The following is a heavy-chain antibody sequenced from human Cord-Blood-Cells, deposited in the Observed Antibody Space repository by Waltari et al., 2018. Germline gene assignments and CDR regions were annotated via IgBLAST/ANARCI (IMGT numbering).Heavy chain of an antibody. Sequence: QVQLQESGPGLVKPSQTLSLTCTVSGGSISSGGYYWSWIRQHPGKGLEWIGYIYYSGSTYYNPSLKSRVTISVDTSKNQFSLKLSSVTAADTAMYYCARDAPNWGSRGFDYWGQGTLVTVSS. J-gene: IGHJ4*02. CDR3: ARDAPNWGSRGFDY. D-gene: IGHD7-27*01. CDR2: IYYSGST. CDR1: GGSISSGGYY. V-gene: IGHV4-31*03.